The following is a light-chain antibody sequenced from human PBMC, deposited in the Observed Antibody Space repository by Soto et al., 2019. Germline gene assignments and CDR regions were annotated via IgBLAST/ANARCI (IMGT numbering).Light chain of an antibody. CDR2: GAS. J-gene: IGKJ1*01. CDR1: QSVSSN. V-gene: IGKV3-15*01. Sequence: EIVMTQSPATLSVSPGERATLSFSASQSVSSNLAWYQQKPGQAPRLLIYGASTRATGIPARFSGSGSGTEFTLTISSLQSEDFAVYYCQQYNNWPQTFGQGTKVDI. CDR3: QQYNNWPQT.